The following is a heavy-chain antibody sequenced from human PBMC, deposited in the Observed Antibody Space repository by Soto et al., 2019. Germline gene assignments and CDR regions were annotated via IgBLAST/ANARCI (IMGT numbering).Heavy chain of an antibody. CDR2: IYYSGST. J-gene: IGHJ3*02. CDR1: GGSISSGGYY. V-gene: IGHV4-31*03. D-gene: IGHD2-15*01. CDR3: XXGRSRYGGNGDAFDI. Sequence: QVQLQESGPGLVKPSQTLSLTCTVSGGSISSGGYYWSWIRQHPGKGLEWIGYIYYSGSTYYNPPRKSRVTISVDTSKNQFSLKLSSVTAADTAVYYXXXGRSRYGGNGDAFDIWGQGTMVTVSS.